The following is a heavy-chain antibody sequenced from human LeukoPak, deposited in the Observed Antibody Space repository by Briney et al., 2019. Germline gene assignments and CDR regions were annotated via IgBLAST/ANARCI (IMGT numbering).Heavy chain of an antibody. V-gene: IGHV1-18*01. CDR3: ARVTIFGVVIENNWFDP. CDR2: ISAYNGNT. J-gene: IGHJ5*02. D-gene: IGHD3-3*01. CDR1: GYTFTSYG. Sequence: GASVKVSCKASGYTFTSYGISWVRQAPGQGLEWMGWISAYNGNTNYAQKLQGRVTMTTDTSTSTAYMELRSLRSDDTAVYYCARVTIFGVVIENNWFDPWGQGTLVTVSS.